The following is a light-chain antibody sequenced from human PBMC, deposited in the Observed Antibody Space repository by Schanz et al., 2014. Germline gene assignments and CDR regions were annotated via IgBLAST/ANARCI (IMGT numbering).Light chain of an antibody. Sequence: QSALTQPPSASGSPGQSVTISCTGSSSDVGRYNYVSWYQQHPGKAPKLMIYEVSKRPSGVPDRFSGSKSGNTASLTVSGLQDEDEDDYYCGSYAGNINWVFGGGTKLTVL. CDR1: SSDVGRYNY. CDR2: EVS. CDR3: GSYAGNINWV. J-gene: IGLJ3*02. V-gene: IGLV2-8*01.